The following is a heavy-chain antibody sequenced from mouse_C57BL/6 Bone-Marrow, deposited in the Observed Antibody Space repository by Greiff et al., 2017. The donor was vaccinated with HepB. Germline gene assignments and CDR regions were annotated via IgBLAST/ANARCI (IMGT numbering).Heavy chain of an antibody. V-gene: IGHV1-53*01. CDR2: INPSNGGT. CDR3: ARGGYSNHWYVDV. CDR1: GYTFTSYW. Sequence: QVQLQQPGTELVKPGASVKLSCKASGYTFTSYWMHWVKQRPGQGLEWIGNINPSNGGTNYNEKFKSKATLTVDKSSSTAYMQHSSLTSEDSAVYYCARGGYSNHWYVDVWGTGTTVTVSS. J-gene: IGHJ1*03. D-gene: IGHD2-5*01.